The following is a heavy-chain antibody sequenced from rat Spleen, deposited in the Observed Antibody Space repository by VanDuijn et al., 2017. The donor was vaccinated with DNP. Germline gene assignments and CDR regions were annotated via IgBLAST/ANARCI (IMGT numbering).Heavy chain of an antibody. CDR2: INKDSRTI. CDR1: GFNFNIYW. J-gene: IGHJ2*01. CDR3: VSEKLGVDH. Sequence: EVKLVESGGGLVQPGRSLKLSCAASGFNFNIYWMGWVRQAPGKGLEWIGEINKDSRTINYKPSLMDKFTISRDNVQNTLYLQMNKLGSEDTAVYYCVSEKLGVDHWGQGVMVTVSS. D-gene: IGHD1-11*01. V-gene: IGHV4-2*01.